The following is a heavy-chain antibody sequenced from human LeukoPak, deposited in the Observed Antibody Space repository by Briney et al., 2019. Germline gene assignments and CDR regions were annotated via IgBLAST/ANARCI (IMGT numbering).Heavy chain of an antibody. V-gene: IGHV1-24*01. J-gene: IGHJ3*02. CDR2: FDPEDGET. CDR1: GYTLTELS. D-gene: IGHD3-10*01. CDR3: ARVRLWFGEFNASDI. Sequence: ASVKVSCKVSGYTLTELSMHWVRQAPGKGLEWMGGFDPEDGETIYAQKFQGRVTMTRDTSTSTVYMELSSLRSEDTAVYYCARVRLWFGEFNASDIWGQGTMVTVSS.